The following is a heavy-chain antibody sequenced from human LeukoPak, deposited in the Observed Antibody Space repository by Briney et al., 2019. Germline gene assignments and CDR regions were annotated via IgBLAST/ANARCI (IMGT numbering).Heavy chain of an antibody. D-gene: IGHD3-22*01. CDR3: AKVENYYDSSGYNKPFDY. J-gene: IGHJ4*02. Sequence: GGSLRLSCAASGFTFSSYEMNWVRQAPGKGLEWASYISSSGSTIYYADSVKGRFTISRDNAKNSLYLQMNSLRAEDTAVYYCAKVENYYDSSGYNKPFDYWGQGTLVTVSS. V-gene: IGHV3-48*03. CDR2: ISSSGSTI. CDR1: GFTFSSYE.